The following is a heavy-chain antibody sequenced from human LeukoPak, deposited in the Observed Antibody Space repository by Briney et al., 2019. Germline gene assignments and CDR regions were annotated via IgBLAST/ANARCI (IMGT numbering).Heavy chain of an antibody. J-gene: IGHJ4*02. CDR3: ASKGQSSGWYGN. CDR2: IYSGGGT. D-gene: IGHD6-19*01. V-gene: IGHV3-66*01. CDR1: GFTVSSNY. Sequence: GGSLRLSCAASGFTVSSNYMSWVRQAPGKGLEWVSVIYSGGGTDYADSVKGRFTISRDNSKNTLYLQMNSLRAEDTAVYYCASKGQSSGWYGNWGQGTLVTVSS.